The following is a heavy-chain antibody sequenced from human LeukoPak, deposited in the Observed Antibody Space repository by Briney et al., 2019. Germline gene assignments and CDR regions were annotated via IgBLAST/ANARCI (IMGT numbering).Heavy chain of an antibody. J-gene: IGHJ4*02. CDR2: IYSGCST. CDR1: GFTVSGNY. D-gene: IGHD6-13*01. Sequence: GGSLRLSCAASGFTVSGNYMSWVRQAPGKGLEWVSLIYSGCSTYYADSGKGRFTISRDNSRNTLYLQMNSLRAEDTAVYYCASGIAATSFDYWGQGTLVT. CDR3: ASGIAATSFDY. V-gene: IGHV3-53*01.